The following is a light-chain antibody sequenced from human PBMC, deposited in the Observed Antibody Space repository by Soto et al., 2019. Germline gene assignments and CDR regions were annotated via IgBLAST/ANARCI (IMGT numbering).Light chain of an antibody. J-gene: IGKJ1*01. CDR3: QQSYSTLWT. CDR2: AAS. Sequence: DIQMTQSPSSLSASVGDRASITCRASQTIITYLNWYQQRPGKAPKLLIYAASALQSGVPSRFSGSGSGTNFTLTISDLQPEDFATYYCQQSYSTLWTFGQGTKVDIK. CDR1: QTIITY. V-gene: IGKV1-39*01.